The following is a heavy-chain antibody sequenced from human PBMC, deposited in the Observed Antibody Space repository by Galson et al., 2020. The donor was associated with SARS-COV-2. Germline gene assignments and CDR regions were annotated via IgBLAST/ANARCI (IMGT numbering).Heavy chain of an antibody. CDR3: TWTTVTLQWDS. CDR1: GFPFSNAW. D-gene: IGHD4-17*01. Sequence: GGSLRLSCAASGFPFSNAWMSWVRQAPGKGLEWVGRVKSKTDGGTTDYAAPVKGRFIISRDDSKNTLYLQMDSLKTEDTAVYYCTWTTVTLQWDSWGQGTQVTVSS. J-gene: IGHJ5*01. V-gene: IGHV3-15*01. CDR2: VKSKTDGGTT.